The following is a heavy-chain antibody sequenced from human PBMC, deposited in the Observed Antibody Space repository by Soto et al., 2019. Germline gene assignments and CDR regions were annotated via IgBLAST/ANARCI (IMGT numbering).Heavy chain of an antibody. CDR1: GGTFSSYA. CDR2: IIPIFGTA. D-gene: IGHD3-3*01. V-gene: IGHV1-69*06. Sequence: PSVKVSCKASGGTFSSYAISWVRQAPGQGLEWMGGIIPIFGTANYAQKFQGRVTITADKSTSTAYMELSSLRSEDTAVYYCARDFYDFWSGYYPENYYFDYWGQGTLVTVSS. J-gene: IGHJ4*02. CDR3: ARDFYDFWSGYYPENYYFDY.